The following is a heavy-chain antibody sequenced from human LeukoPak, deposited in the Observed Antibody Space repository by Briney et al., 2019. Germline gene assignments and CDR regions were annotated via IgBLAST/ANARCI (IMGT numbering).Heavy chain of an antibody. J-gene: IGHJ6*03. CDR3: ARDSGSSWYYYYYMDV. Sequence: SETLSLTCSVSDDSISIYYWSWIRQPPGKGLEWIGYIDHTGSTNYNPSLNSRVTISRDTSKNHFSLELSSVTAADTAVYYCARDSGSSWYYYYYMDVWGKGTTVTISS. D-gene: IGHD6-13*01. CDR2: IDHTGST. CDR1: DDSISIYY. V-gene: IGHV4-59*12.